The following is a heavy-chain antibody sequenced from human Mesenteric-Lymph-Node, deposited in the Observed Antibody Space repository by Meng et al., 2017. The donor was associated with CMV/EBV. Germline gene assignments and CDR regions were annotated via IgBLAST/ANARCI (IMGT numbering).Heavy chain of an antibody. D-gene: IGHD3-9*01. Sequence: VALNQLGGGLLEPSETLSVTCAVYGRACSGYCWYWIRQSPEKGLEWIGEINHSGSTTYNPSFTSRIIISVDTSTNQISLNMSSVTAADTAVYYCARGSSYDILTGYFDYWGQGALVTVSS. CDR1: GRACSGYC. J-gene: IGHJ4*02. V-gene: IGHV4-34*01. CDR2: INHSGST. CDR3: ARGSSYDILTGYFDY.